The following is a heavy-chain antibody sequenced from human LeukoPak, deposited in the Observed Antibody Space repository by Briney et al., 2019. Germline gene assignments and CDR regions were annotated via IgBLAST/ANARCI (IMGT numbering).Heavy chain of an antibody. CDR3: IRGSLTAGDY. D-gene: IGHD6-13*01. Sequence: QPGGSLRLSCAASGFTLNRYWMHWVRQPPGKGLVWVSRINGDGSSTGYADSVKGRLTISRDNAKNTLYLHMNNLRADDTGVYYCIRGSLTAGDYWGQGTLVTVSS. CDR2: INGDGSST. V-gene: IGHV3-74*01. J-gene: IGHJ4*02. CDR1: GFTLNRYW.